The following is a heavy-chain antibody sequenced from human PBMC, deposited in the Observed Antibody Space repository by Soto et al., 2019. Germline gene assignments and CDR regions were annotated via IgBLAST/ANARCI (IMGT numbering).Heavy chain of an antibody. Sequence: SETLCLTCAVYGGSFRGYDWSWIRQPPGKGLEWIGEINHSGSTNYNPSLKSRVTISVDTSKNQFSPKLSSVTAADTAVYYCARKARGFDWLITVRMDVWGQGTTVT. J-gene: IGHJ6*01. CDR1: GGSFRGYD. CDR2: INHSGST. CDR3: ARKARGFDWLITVRMDV. D-gene: IGHD3-9*01. V-gene: IGHV4-34*01.